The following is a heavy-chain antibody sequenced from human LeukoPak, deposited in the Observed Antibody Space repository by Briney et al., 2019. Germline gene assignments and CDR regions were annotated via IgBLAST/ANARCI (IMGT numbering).Heavy chain of an antibody. V-gene: IGHV4-4*07. J-gene: IGHJ4*02. D-gene: IGHD3-22*01. Sequence: SETLSLTCIVSGDSISNYYWSWTRQPAWKGLKWIGRIYTSGSTNYNPSLKSRVTMSVDTSKNQFSLKLSSVTAADTAVYYCAKSGPMIVVVFDYWGQGTLVTVSS. CDR3: AKSGPMIVVVFDY. CDR2: IYTSGST. CDR1: GDSISNYY.